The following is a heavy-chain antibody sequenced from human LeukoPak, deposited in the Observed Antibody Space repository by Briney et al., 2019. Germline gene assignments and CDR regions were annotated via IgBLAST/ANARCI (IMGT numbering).Heavy chain of an antibody. CDR2: IYRTGTT. D-gene: IGHD5-12*01. Sequence: SGGSLRLSCAASGFTVNSNHMTWVCQAPGKGLEWVSIIYRTGTTYYADSVKGRFTISRDNSKNTLYLQMNNLRADDTAVYYCARQTDSGYDCWGQGTLVTVSS. J-gene: IGHJ4*02. CDR1: GFTVNSNH. V-gene: IGHV3-66*04. CDR3: ARQTDSGYDC.